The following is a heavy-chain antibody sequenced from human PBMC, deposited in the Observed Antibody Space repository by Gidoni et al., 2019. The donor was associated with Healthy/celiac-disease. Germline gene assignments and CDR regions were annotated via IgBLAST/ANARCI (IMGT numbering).Heavy chain of an antibody. D-gene: IGHD5-12*01. CDR1: GFTFSSYD. CDR2: IGTAGDT. CDR3: ARGGERDGYNYLNFDY. V-gene: IGHV3-13*01. Sequence: EVQLVESGGGLVQPGGSLRLSCPASGFTFSSYDMHWVRQVTGKGLEWVSAIGTAGDTYYPGSVKGRFTISRENAKNSLYLQMNSLRAGDTAVYYCARGGERDGYNYLNFDYWGQGTLVTVSS. J-gene: IGHJ4*02.